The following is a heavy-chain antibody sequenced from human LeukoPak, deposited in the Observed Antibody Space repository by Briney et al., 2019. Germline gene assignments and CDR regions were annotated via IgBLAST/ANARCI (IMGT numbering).Heavy chain of an antibody. Sequence: SETLSLTCTVSGGSISSSSYYWGWIRQPPGKGLEWIGSIYYSGSTYYNPSLKSRVTISVDTSKNQFSLKLSSVTAADTAVYYCATTEHGYRPYFDYWGQGTLVTVSS. CDR3: ATTEHGYRPYFDY. CDR1: GGSISSSSYY. V-gene: IGHV4-39*01. CDR2: IYYSGST. D-gene: IGHD5-18*01. J-gene: IGHJ4*02.